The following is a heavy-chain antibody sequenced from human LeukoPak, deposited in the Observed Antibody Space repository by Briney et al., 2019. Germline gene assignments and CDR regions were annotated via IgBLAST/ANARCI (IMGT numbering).Heavy chain of an antibody. CDR1: GGSISSGGYY. CDR3: ARAVALYDILTGYALGYFDH. CDR2: IYYSGST. Sequence: SETLSLTCTVSGGSISSGGYYWSWIRQHPGKGLEWIGYIYYSGSTYYNPSLKSRVTISVDTSKNQFSLKLSSVTAADTAVYYCARAVALYDILTGYALGYFDHWGQGTLVTVSS. J-gene: IGHJ4*02. D-gene: IGHD3-9*01. V-gene: IGHV4-31*03.